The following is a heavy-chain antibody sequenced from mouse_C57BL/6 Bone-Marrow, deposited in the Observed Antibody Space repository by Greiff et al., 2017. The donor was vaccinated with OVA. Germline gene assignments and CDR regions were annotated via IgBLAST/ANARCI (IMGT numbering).Heavy chain of an antibody. CDR2: IHPNSGST. J-gene: IGHJ2*01. D-gene: IGHD1-1*01. V-gene: IGHV1-64*01. CDR3: ARWYYGSSYFDY. Sequence: QVQLKESGAELVKPGASVKLSCKASGYTFTSYWMHWVKQRPGQGLEWIGMIHPNSGSTNYNEKFKSKATLTVDKSSSTAYMQLSSLTSEDSAVYYCARWYYGSSYFDYWGQGTTLTVSS. CDR1: GYTFTSYW.